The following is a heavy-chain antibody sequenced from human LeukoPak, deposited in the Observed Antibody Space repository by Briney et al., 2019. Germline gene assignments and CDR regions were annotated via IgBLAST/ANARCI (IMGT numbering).Heavy chain of an antibody. CDR1: GFTFSNYS. CDR3: AKVRGTYSSGYFFDY. CDR2: ISWNSGYI. D-gene: IGHD6-19*01. Sequence: PGGSLSLTCAASGFTFSNYSMSWVRQAPGKGLEWVAIISWNSGYIGYADSVKGPFTVSRDNAKKSLDLQMNSLRAEDTAFYYCAKVRGTYSSGYFFDYWGQGTLVTVSS. J-gene: IGHJ4*02. V-gene: IGHV3-9*01.